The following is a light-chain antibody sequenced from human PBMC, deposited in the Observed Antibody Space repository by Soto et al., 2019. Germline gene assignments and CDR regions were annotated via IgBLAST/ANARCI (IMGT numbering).Light chain of an antibody. Sequence: QSALTQPPSASGSPGQSVTISCTGTSSDIGGNNFVSWYQHDPGKAPKLMLYDVIKRPSGVPARFSGSKSGNTASLTVSGLQAEDEADYYCSSYGGSNNFVVFGGGTKLTVL. CDR2: DVI. CDR1: SSDIGGNNF. J-gene: IGLJ2*01. V-gene: IGLV2-8*01. CDR3: SSYGGSNNFVV.